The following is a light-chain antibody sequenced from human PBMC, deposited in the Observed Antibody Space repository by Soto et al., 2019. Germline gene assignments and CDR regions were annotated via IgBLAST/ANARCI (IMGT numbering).Light chain of an antibody. J-gene: IGKJ2*03. V-gene: IGKV1-39*01. CDR3: QHGYVSPYS. CDR2: SAS. CDR1: QDINVY. Sequence: DIPMTQSPSSVSASIGDTVTITCRASQDINVYLNWYQQKPGEVPKLLIYSASTLHSGVPSRFTGSGSETDFTLTITSLQPEDFATYYCQHGYVSPYSFGQGTKV.